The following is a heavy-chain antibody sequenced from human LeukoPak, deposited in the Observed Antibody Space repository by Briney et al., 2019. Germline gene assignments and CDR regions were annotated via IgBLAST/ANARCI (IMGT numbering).Heavy chain of an antibody. CDR3: ARELFTMVRGVVYYYGMDV. J-gene: IGHJ6*02. CDR2: MNPNSGNT. CDR1: GYTFTSYD. Sequence: ASVKVSCKASGYTFTSYDINWVRQATGQGLEWMGWMNPNSGNTGYAQKFQGRVTMTRNTSISTAYMELSSLRSEDTAVYYCARELFTMVRGVVYYYGMDVWDQGTTVTVSS. D-gene: IGHD3-10*01. V-gene: IGHV1-8*01.